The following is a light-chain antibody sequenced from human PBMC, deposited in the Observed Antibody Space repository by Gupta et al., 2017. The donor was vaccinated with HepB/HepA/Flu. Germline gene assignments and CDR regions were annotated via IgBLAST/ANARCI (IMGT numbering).Light chain of an antibody. V-gene: IGKV1-33*01. J-gene: IGKJ4*01. CDR1: QDISNY. CDR3: QQDDNLLGT. CDR2: DAS. Sequence: DIQMTQSPSSLSASVGDRVTITCQASQDISNYLNWYQQKPGKAPKLLIYDASNLEKGVPSRFSGSGSGTDFTFTISSLQPEDVATYYCQQDDNLLGTFGGGTKVEIK.